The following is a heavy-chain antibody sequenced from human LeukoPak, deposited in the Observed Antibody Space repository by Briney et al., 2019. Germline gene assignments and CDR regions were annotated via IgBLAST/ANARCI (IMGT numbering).Heavy chain of an antibody. V-gene: IGHV3-64*01. Sequence: PGGSLRLSCAASGFTFSSYAMHWVRQAPGKGLEYVSAISSNGDSTYYANSVKGRFTISRDNSKNTLYLRMGSLRAEDMAVYYCASGYSYFYFDYWGQGTLVTVSS. CDR2: ISSNGDST. D-gene: IGHD5-18*01. CDR1: GFTFSSYA. J-gene: IGHJ4*02. CDR3: ASGYSYFYFDY.